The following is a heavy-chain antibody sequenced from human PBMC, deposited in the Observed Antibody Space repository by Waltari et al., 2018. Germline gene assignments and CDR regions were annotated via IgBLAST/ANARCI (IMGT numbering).Heavy chain of an antibody. CDR1: GYTFTSYA. CDR3: ARGTDFGVDY. V-gene: IGHV1-3*01. CDR2: INAGNGNT. J-gene: IGHJ4*02. D-gene: IGHD3-3*01. Sequence: QVQLVQSGAEVKKPGASVTVSCKASGYTFTSYAMHWVRQAPGQRLEWMGWINAGNGNTKYSQKFQGRVTITRDTSASTAYMELSSLRSEDTAVYYCARGTDFGVDYWGQGTLVTVSS.